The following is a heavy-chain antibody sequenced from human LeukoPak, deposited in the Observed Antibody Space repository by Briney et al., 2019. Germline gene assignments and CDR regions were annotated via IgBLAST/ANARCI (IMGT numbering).Heavy chain of an antibody. D-gene: IGHD1-1*01. CDR1: GVAFSNAW. CDR3: TTVQRGGGSFDY. Sequence: GGSLRLSCAASGVAFSNAWMTWVRQAPGRGLEWVGRIKSKIDGGTTDYAAPVKGRFTISRDDSKNTLYLQMNSLKTEDTAVHYCTTVQRGGGSFDYWGQGTLVTVSS. J-gene: IGHJ4*02. CDR2: IKSKIDGGTT. V-gene: IGHV3-15*01.